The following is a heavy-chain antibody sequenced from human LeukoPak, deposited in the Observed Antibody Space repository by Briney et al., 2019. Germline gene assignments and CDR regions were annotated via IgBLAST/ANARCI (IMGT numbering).Heavy chain of an antibody. V-gene: IGHV1-3*01. CDR2: INAGNGNT. J-gene: IGHJ4*02. Sequence: ASVKVSCKASGYTFTNYAMHWVRQAPGQRLEWMGWINAGNGNTKYSQKFQGRVTIIRDTSASTAYMELSSLRSEDTAVYYCARGLIRTTVTNWGQGTLVTVSS. CDR3: ARGLIRTTVTN. D-gene: IGHD4-11*01. CDR1: GYTFTNYA.